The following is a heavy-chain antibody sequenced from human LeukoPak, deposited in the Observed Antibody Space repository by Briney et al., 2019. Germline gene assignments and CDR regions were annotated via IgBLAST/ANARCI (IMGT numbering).Heavy chain of an antibody. Sequence: PGGSLRLSCVASGFTYNSHAMSWVRQAPGKGLEWVSGISANGANTYYTDSVRGRFTISRDNSKNTVYLQMSSLSAEDTATYYCAKDQGFSYYYLDYWGQGILVTVSS. CDR3: AKDQGFSYYYLDY. J-gene: IGHJ4*02. CDR2: ISANGANT. D-gene: IGHD5-18*01. CDR1: GFTYNSHA. V-gene: IGHV3-23*01.